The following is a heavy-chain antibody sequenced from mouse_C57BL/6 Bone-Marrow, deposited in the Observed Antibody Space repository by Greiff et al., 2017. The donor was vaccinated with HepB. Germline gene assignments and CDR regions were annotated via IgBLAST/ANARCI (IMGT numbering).Heavy chain of an antibody. CDR3: AREGNYERGMGYYAMDY. CDR2: IFPGSGST. V-gene: IGHV1-75*01. J-gene: IGHJ4*01. Sequence: QVQLQESGPELVKPGASVKISCKASGYTFTDYYINWVKQRPGQGLEWIGWIFPGSGSTYYNEKFKGKATLTVDKSSSTAYMLLSSLTSEDSAVYFCAREGNYERGMGYYAMDYWGQGTSVTVSS. CDR1: GYTFTDYY. D-gene: IGHD2-1*01.